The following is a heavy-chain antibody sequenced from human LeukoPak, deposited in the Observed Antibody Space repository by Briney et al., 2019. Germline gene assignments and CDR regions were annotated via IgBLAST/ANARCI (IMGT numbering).Heavy chain of an antibody. V-gene: IGHV2-5*02. CDR3: ARMKYSEMGKTSRASYGMDV. J-gene: IGHJ6*02. CDR1: GFSLSTSGVG. D-gene: IGHD2-15*01. Sequence: ESGPTLVKPTQTLTLTCTFSGFSLSTSGVGVGWIRQPPGKALEWLALIYWDDDKSYSPSLKTRLTISKDTSKNQVVLTMTNMDPVDTATYYCARMKYSEMGKTSRASYGMDVWGQGTTVTVSS. CDR2: IYWDDDK.